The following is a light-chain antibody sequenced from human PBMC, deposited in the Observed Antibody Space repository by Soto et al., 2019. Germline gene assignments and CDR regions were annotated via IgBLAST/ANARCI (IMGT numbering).Light chain of an antibody. V-gene: IGLV1-44*01. J-gene: IGLJ3*02. Sequence: QSVLTQPPSASGTPGQRVTISCSGSSSNIGSNSVNWYHQVAGKAPKLLIHSDNQRPSGVPDRFSGSKSGTSASLAISGLQSGDEADYYCATWDDTLNGRVFGGGTKLTVL. CDR2: SDN. CDR1: SSNIGSNS. CDR3: ATWDDTLNGRV.